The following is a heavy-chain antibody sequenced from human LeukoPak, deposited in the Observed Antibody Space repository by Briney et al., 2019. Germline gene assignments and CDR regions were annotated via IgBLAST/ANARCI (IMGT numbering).Heavy chain of an antibody. CDR3: ARAQTYGDSRLLLDF. V-gene: IGHV3-7*03. D-gene: IGHD4-17*01. J-gene: IGHJ4*02. CDR1: GFTFSSDW. CDR2: IKPDEGEK. Sequence: GGSLRLSCAASGFTFSSDWMIWVRQAPGKGLEWVANIKPDEGEKYYVDSVKGRFTVSRDNAKNSQYLQMNSLRVEDTALYYCARAQTYGDSRLLLDFWGQGTLVTVSS.